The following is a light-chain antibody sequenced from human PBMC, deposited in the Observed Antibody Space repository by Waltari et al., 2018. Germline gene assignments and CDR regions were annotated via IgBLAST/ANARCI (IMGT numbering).Light chain of an antibody. CDR1: SSDIGGYVY. J-gene: IGLJ2*01. CDR3: SSYTTGVI. V-gene: IGLV2-14*03. CDR2: AVS. Sequence: QSALTQPASVSGSPGQSIIISCTGISSDIGGYVYVSWYQHHPGKAPKVIMFAVSNRPSGVSNRFAGSKSGNTASLTISGLQAEDEADYYCSSYTTGVIFGGGTRLTVL.